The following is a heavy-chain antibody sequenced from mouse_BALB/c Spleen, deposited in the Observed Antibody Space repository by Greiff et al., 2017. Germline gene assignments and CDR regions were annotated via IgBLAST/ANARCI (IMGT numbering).Heavy chain of an antibody. Sequence: EVKLEESGPSLVKPSQTLSLTCSVTGDSITSGYWNWIRKFPGNKLEYMGYISYSGSTSYNPSLKSRISITRDTSKNQYYLQLNSVTTEDTATYYCARYYGSSSYYFDYWGQGTTLTVSS. J-gene: IGHJ2*01. CDR2: ISYSGST. V-gene: IGHV3-8*02. D-gene: IGHD1-1*01. CDR3: ARYYGSSSYYFDY. CDR1: GDSITSGY.